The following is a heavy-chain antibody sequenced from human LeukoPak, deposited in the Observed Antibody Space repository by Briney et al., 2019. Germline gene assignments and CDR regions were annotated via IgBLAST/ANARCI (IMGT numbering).Heavy chain of an antibody. V-gene: IGHV3-21*01. CDR2: ISSSSSYI. CDR1: GFTFSSYS. CDR3: ARSSTGDRGDYDAFDI. J-gene: IGHJ3*02. Sequence: GRSLRLSCAASGFTFSSYSMNWVRQAPGKGLEWVSSISSSSSYIYYADSVKGRFTISRDNAKNSLYLQMNSLRAEDTAVYYCARSSTGDRGDYDAFDIWGQGTMVTVSS. D-gene: IGHD7-27*01.